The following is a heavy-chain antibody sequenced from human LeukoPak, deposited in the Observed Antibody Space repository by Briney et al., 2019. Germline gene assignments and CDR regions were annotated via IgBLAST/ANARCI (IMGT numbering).Heavy chain of an antibody. CDR3: ARVPTTVTYTDY. Sequence: LSLTCTVSGGSISSYYWSWIRLPPGKGLEWVSYISTTGSTKYYADSVKGRFTISRDNAKNSLYLQTNSLRAEDTAVYYCARVPTTVTYTDYWGQGTLVTVSS. V-gene: IGHV3-11*01. D-gene: IGHD4-17*01. CDR2: ISTTGSTK. J-gene: IGHJ4*02. CDR1: GGSISSYY.